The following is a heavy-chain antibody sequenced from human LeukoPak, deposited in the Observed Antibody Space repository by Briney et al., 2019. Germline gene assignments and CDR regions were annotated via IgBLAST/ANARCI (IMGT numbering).Heavy chain of an antibody. CDR3: AKAGRKSRGVDLVRKKETGYYYYMDV. CDR1: GFTFSKYD. Sequence: PGGSLRLSCAVCGFTFSKYDMHWVRQATGKGLEWVSGIGTAADTYYPGSVKGQFTISRKNPKNSLYLQLNSLRAGDTAVYYCAKAGRKSRGVDLVRKKETGYYYYMDVWGKGTTVTVSS. V-gene: IGHV3-13*03. J-gene: IGHJ6*03. CDR2: IGTAADT. D-gene: IGHD3-10*02.